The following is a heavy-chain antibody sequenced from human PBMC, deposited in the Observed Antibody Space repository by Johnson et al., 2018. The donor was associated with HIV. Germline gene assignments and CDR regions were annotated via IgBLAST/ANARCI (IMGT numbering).Heavy chain of an antibody. Sequence: VQPGGSLRLSCAASGFTFSSYWMHWVRQAPGKGLVWVSRINSDGSSTSYADSVKGRFTISRDNAKNTLYLQMNSLRAEDTAVYYCARDAGGGRIVVDYDAFDIWGQGTMVTVSS. V-gene: IGHV3-74*01. CDR3: ARDAGGGRIVVDYDAFDI. CDR1: GFTFSSYW. J-gene: IGHJ3*02. CDR2: INSDGSST. D-gene: IGHD3-22*01.